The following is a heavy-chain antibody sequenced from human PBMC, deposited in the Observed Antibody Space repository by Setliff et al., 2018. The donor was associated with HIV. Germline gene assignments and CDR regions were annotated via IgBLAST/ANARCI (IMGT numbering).Heavy chain of an antibody. CDR2: IKSKTDGGTT. Sequence: PGGSLRLSCAASGFTFSNAWMSWVRQAPGKGLEWVGRIKSKTDGGTTDYAAPVKGRFTISRDDSKNTLYLQMNSLRTEDTAVYYCTTTTHYYGSGSYYRGMDVWGQGTTVTVS. CDR1: GFTFSNAW. CDR3: TTTTHYYGSGSYYRGMDV. V-gene: IGHV3-15*01. D-gene: IGHD3-10*01. J-gene: IGHJ6*02.